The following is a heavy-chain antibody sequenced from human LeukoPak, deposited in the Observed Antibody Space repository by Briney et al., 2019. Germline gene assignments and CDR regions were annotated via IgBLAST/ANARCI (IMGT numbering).Heavy chain of an antibody. V-gene: IGHV3-33*01. CDR2: IWYDGSNQ. J-gene: IGHJ4*02. CDR1: GFTFRSYG. D-gene: IGHD3-10*01. Sequence: GGSLRLSCAASGFTFRSYGMHWVRQAPGKRLEWVAVIWYDGSNQHYADSVRGRFTISRDNSRNTLYLQMNSLSGEDTAVYYCARVYFAELSPLDSWGQGTLVTVSS. CDR3: ARVYFAELSPLDS.